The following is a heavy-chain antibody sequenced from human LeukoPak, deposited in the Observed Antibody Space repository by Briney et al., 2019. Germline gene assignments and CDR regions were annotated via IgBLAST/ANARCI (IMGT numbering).Heavy chain of an antibody. V-gene: IGHV3-23*01. J-gene: IGHJ4*02. CDR1: GFTFSSYA. CDR2: ISGSGGST. Sequence: SGGSLRLSCAASGFTFSSYAMSWVRQAPGKGLEWVSGISGSGGSTYYADSVKGRFTISRDNSKNTLYLQMNSLRAEDTAVYYCAQDLSPASRSRDGYYGDYWGQGTLVTVSS. D-gene: IGHD5-24*01. CDR3: AQDLSPASRSRDGYYGDY.